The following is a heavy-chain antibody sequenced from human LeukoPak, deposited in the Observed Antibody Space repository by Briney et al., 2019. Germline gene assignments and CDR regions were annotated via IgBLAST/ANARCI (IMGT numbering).Heavy chain of an antibody. J-gene: IGHJ3*02. D-gene: IGHD3-3*01. V-gene: IGHV3-30*02. Sequence: PGGSLRLSCAASGFTFSSYGMHWVRQAPGKGLEWVAFIRYDGSNKYYADSVKGRFTISRDNSKNTLYLQMNNLRAEDTAVYYCAKGTRITIFGVVPDDAFDIWGQGTMVTVSS. CDR3: AKGTRITIFGVVPDDAFDI. CDR2: IRYDGSNK. CDR1: GFTFSSYG.